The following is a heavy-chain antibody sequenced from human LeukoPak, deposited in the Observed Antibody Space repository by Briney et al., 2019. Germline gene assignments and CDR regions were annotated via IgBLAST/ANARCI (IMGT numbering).Heavy chain of an antibody. CDR1: GYTFTDSY. V-gene: IGHV1-2*02. CDR2: INPNSGGT. J-gene: IGHJ6*02. Sequence: GASVKVSCKASGYTFTDSYMHWVRQAPGQGLEWMGWINPNSGGTKYAQKFKGRVTMTRDTSISTAYMELSRLRSDDTAVYYCARALGLERRSYYYYYGMDVWGQGTTVTVSS. CDR3: ARALGLERRSYYYYYGMDV. D-gene: IGHD1-1*01.